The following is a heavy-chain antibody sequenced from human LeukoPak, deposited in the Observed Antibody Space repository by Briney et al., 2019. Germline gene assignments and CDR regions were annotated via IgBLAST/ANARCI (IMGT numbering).Heavy chain of an antibody. V-gene: IGHV4-38-2*01. D-gene: IGHD6-19*01. CDR1: GSSISSGYY. CDR2: IYHSGST. J-gene: IGHJ4*02. Sequence: PSETLSLTCAVSGSSISSGYYWGWIRQPPGKGLEWIGSIYHSGSTYYNPSLRSRVTISVDTSKNQLSLQLSSVTAADTAVYYCARNSSGWSFDYWGQGALVTVSS. CDR3: ARNSSGWSFDY.